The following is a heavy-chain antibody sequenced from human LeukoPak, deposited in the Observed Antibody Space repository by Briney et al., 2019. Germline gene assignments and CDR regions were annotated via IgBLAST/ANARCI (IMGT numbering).Heavy chain of an antibody. CDR3: ARARQYDSSGYYLYYYYYYMDV. J-gene: IGHJ6*03. D-gene: IGHD3-22*01. Sequence: GGSLRLSCADSGFTFSSYWMSWVRQAPGKGLEWVANIKQDGSEIYYVDSVKGRFTLSRDNAKNSLYLQMNSLRAEDTAVYYCARARQYDSSGYYLYYYYYYMDVWGKGTTVTISS. CDR2: IKQDGSEI. V-gene: IGHV3-7*01. CDR1: GFTFSSYW.